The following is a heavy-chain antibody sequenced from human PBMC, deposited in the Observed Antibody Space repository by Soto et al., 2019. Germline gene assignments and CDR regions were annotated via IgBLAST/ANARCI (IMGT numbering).Heavy chain of an antibody. Sequence: ASVKVSCKVSGYTLTELSMHWVRQAPGKGLEWMGGFDPEDGETIYAQKFQGRVTMTEDTSTDTAYMELSSLRSDDTAVYYCATGWTVPRRDWFDPWGQGTLVTVS. CDR1: GYTLTELS. CDR3: ATGWTVPRRDWFDP. J-gene: IGHJ5*02. V-gene: IGHV1-24*01. CDR2: FDPEDGET. D-gene: IGHD1-1*01.